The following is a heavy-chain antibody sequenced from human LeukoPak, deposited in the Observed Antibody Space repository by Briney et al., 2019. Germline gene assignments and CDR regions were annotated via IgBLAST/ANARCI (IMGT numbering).Heavy chain of an antibody. J-gene: IGHJ4*02. Sequence: GGSLRLSCVASGYTFTTYGMSWVRQAPGKGLEWVSGITNNGANTYYADSVKGRFTISRDNSKNTVYLQMNSLRAEDTAVYYCAKNFGIIADPLDYWGQGTQVTVSS. V-gene: IGHV3-23*01. CDR2: ITNNGANT. D-gene: IGHD3-16*01. CDR1: GYTFTTYG. CDR3: AKNFGIIADPLDY.